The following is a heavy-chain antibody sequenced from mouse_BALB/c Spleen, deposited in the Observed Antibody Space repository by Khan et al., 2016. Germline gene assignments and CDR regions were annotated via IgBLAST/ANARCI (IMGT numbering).Heavy chain of an antibody. Sequence: VQLQQSGAELVRSGASVKLSCTASGFNIKDYYMHWVKQRPEQGLEWIGWIDPENGDTEYAPKFQGKATMTADTSSNAAYLQFSSLTSEDSAVYYCNAIYYGSDVYFDYWGQGTTLTVSS. J-gene: IGHJ2*01. CDR2: IDPENGDT. CDR3: NAIYYGSDVYFDY. V-gene: IGHV14-4*02. D-gene: IGHD1-1*01. CDR1: GFNIKDYY.